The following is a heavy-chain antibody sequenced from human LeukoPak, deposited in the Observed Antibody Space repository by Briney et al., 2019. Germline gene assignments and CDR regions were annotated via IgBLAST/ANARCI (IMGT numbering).Heavy chain of an antibody. J-gene: IGHJ5*02. CDR1: GYTFTSYG. D-gene: IGHD6-6*01. V-gene: IGHV1-69*04. CDR2: IIPILGIA. Sequence: ASVKVSCKASGYTFTSYGISWVRQAPGQGLEWMGRIIPILGIANYAQKFQGRVTITADKSTSTAYMELSSLRSEDTAVYYCARANLWQLTRQVDRFDPWRQATLVTVSS. CDR3: ARANLWQLTRQVDRFDP.